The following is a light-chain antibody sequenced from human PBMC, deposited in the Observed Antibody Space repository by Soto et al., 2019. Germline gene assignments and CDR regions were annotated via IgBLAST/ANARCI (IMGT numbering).Light chain of an antibody. V-gene: IGLV2-8*01. CDR3: SSYAGSTLYV. J-gene: IGLJ1*01. Sequence: QSVLTQPPSASGFPGQSVTISCTGTSSDVGGYNYVSWYQQHPGKAPKLMIYEVSKRPSGVPDRFSGSKSGNTASLTVSGLQAEDEADYYCSSYAGSTLYVFGTGTKVTVL. CDR1: SSDVGGYNY. CDR2: EVS.